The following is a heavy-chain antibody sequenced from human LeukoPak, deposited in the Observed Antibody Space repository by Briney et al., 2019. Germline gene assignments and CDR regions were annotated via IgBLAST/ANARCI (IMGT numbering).Heavy chain of an antibody. Sequence: GGSLRLSCAASGFTFSTYAMSWVRQAPGKGLEWVSSISGSGDTTYYADSVKGPFTISRDNSKNTLYLQMNSLRAEDTAAYYCAKNLDYGDYGTSWDFDNWGQGTLVTVSS. D-gene: IGHD4-17*01. CDR2: ISGSGDTT. CDR3: AKNLDYGDYGTSWDFDN. V-gene: IGHV3-23*01. J-gene: IGHJ4*02. CDR1: GFTFSTYA.